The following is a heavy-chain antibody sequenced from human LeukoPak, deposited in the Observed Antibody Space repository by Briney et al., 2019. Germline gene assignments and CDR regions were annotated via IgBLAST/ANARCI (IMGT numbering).Heavy chain of an antibody. CDR3: ARDPVDTSMRGCLDY. CDR1: GYTFTSYG. J-gene: IGHJ4*02. CDR2: INPGGGST. V-gene: IGHV1-46*01. D-gene: IGHD5-18*01. Sequence: GASVKVSCKASGYTFTSYGISWVRQAPGQGLEWMGIINPGGGSTTYAQNFQGRFTMTWDMSTTTVYMELRSLRSEDTAVYYCARDPVDTSMRGCLDYWGQGTLVTVSS.